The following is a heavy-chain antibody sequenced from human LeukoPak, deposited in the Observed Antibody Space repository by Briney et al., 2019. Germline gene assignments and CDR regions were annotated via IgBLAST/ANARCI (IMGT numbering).Heavy chain of an antibody. V-gene: IGHV4-61*05. D-gene: IGHD6-13*01. CDR1: GDSISNSSHY. CDR3: ARVYYSSSYDYWYFDL. J-gene: IGHJ2*01. CDR2: IYYSGST. Sequence: SETLSLTCSVSGDSISNSSHYWGWIRQPPGKGLEWIGYIYYSGSTNYNPSLKSRVTISVDTSKNQFSLKLSSVTAADTAVYYCARVYYSSSYDYWYFDLWGRGTLVTVSS.